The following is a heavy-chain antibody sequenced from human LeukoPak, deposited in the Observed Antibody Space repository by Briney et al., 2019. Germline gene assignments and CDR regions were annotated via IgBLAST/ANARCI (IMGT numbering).Heavy chain of an antibody. Sequence: GGSLRLSCVASGLIFRDAWMTLVRQAPGKGPEWVGHIKSKVNGGTSDYAAPVKGRFTISRDDSRNTLYLQMDSLKTDDTAVYYCTKDVPFTGGGAIVYWGQGTPVTVSS. CDR1: GLIFRDAW. CDR3: TKDVPFTGGGAIVY. CDR2: IKSKVNGGTS. J-gene: IGHJ4*02. V-gene: IGHV3-15*01. D-gene: IGHD3-16*02.